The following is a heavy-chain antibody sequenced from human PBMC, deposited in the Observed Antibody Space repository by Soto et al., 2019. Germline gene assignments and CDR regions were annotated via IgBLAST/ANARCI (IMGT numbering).Heavy chain of an antibody. CDR2: IYYSGAT. D-gene: IGHD3-22*01. J-gene: IGHJ5*02. Sequence: SETLSLTCTVSGDSINNYDHFWTWIRQKPGEGLEWIEYIYYSGATYYSPSLKTRVSMSLHKSQNYFSLQLTSVTAADSAVYYCATTNGAYSYDSVSWGQGTLVTVSS. CDR1: GDSINNYDHF. CDR3: ATTNGAYSYDSVS. V-gene: IGHV4-30-4*01.